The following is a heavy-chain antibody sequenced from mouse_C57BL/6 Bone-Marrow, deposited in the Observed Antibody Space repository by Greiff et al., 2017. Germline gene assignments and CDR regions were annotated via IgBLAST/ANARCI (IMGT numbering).Heavy chain of an antibody. CDR3: ARSFPHCSGTDPYYFDY. CDR2: IDPSDSYT. V-gene: IGHV1-69*01. Sequence: QVQLQQPGAELVMPGASVKLSCKASGYTFTSYWMHWVKQRPGQGLEWIGEIDPSDSYTNYNQKFKGKSTLTVDKSSSTAYMQLSSLTSEDSAVYYCARSFPHCSGTDPYYFDYWGQGTTLTVSS. J-gene: IGHJ2*01. CDR1: GYTFTSYW. D-gene: IGHD3-2*02.